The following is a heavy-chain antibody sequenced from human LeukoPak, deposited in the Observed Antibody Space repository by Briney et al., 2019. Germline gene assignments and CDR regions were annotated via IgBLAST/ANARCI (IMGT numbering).Heavy chain of an antibody. V-gene: IGHV4-30-4*01. CDR1: GGSISSGSYY. CDR2: ISYTWNT. Sequence: SETLSLTCTVSGGSISSGSYYWSWIRQPPGKGLEWIGYISYTWNTYYNPSLKSRFTISVDTSKNQFSLRLTSVTPADTAVYYCARVEALYPGSEKNAFDIWGQGTPVTVSS. J-gene: IGHJ3*02. CDR3: ARVEALYPGSEKNAFDI. D-gene: IGHD3-10*01.